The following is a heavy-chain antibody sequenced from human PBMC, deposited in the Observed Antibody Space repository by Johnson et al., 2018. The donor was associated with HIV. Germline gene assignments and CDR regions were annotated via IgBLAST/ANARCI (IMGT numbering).Heavy chain of an antibody. CDR1: GFTVSTKY. Sequence: VQLVESGGGLVQPGGSLRLSCAASGFTVSTKYMSWVRQAPGKGLEWISGVNWNGVSTNYVDSVKGRVTISRDNAKNSLYLQMNSLRAEDTALYYCARTGRYCSSSSCFDAFDIWCQGTMVTVSS. CDR3: ARTGRYCSSSSCFDAFDI. D-gene: IGHD2-2*01. V-gene: IGHV3-20*04. CDR2: VNWNGVST. J-gene: IGHJ3*02.